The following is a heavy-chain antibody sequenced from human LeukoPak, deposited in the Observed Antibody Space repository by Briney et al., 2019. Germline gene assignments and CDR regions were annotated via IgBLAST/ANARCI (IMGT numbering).Heavy chain of an antibody. Sequence: KPSETLSLTCTVSGGSITNYFWSWVRQSPGKGLEWVGYIYNSGNANYNPSLKSRVTISRDMSRNQFSLELRSVTAADTAVYYCARVSGSGWYYFDHWGQGTLVTVSS. CDR2: IYNSGNA. J-gene: IGHJ4*02. CDR3: ARVSGSGWYYFDH. V-gene: IGHV4-59*01. CDR1: GGSITNYF. D-gene: IGHD6-19*01.